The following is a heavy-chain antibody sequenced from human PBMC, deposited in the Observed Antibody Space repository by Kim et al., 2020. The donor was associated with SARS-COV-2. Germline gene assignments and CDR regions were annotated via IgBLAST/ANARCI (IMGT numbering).Heavy chain of an antibody. D-gene: IGHD6-13*01. CDR3: ARSVAAAGAKAEYFQH. CDR1: GGSFSGYY. CDR2: INHSGST. J-gene: IGHJ1*01. V-gene: IGHV4-34*01. Sequence: SETLSLTCAVYGGSFSGYYWSWIRQPPGKGLEWIGEINHSGSTNYNPSLKSRVTISVDTYKNQFSLKLRSVTAADTAVYYCARSVAAAGAKAEYFQHSG.